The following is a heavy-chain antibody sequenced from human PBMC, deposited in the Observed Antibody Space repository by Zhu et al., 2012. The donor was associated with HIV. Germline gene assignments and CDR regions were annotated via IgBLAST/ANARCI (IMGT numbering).Heavy chain of an antibody. CDR2: ISSSSGTT. J-gene: IGHJ5*02. CDR1: GSTFSSYS. V-gene: IGHV3-48*01. D-gene: IGHD6-13*01. Sequence: EVQLVESGGGLVQPGGSLRLSCAASGSTFSSYSMNWVRQAPGKGLEWISYISSSSGTTYYADSVKGRFTISRDNAKNSQYLQMNSLRVEDTAVYYCARGTSAAGTGWFDPWGQGTLVTVSS. CDR3: ARGTSAAGTGWFDP.